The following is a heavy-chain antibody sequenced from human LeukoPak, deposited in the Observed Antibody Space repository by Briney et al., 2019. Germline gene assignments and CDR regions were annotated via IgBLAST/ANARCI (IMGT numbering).Heavy chain of an antibody. Sequence: GGSLRLSCAASGFTFSSYGMHWVRQAPGKGLEWVAVISYDGSNKYYADSVKGRFTISRDNSKNTLYLQMNSLRAEDTAVYYCARDLRYCTNGVCPHDYWGQGTLVTVSS. CDR1: GFTFSSYG. J-gene: IGHJ4*02. CDR3: ARDLRYCTNGVCPHDY. CDR2: ISYDGSNK. V-gene: IGHV3-30*03. D-gene: IGHD2-8*01.